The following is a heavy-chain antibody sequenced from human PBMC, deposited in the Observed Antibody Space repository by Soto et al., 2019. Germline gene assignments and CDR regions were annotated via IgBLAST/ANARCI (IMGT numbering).Heavy chain of an antibody. CDR2: IYYSGST. D-gene: IGHD1-26*01. Sequence: QLQLQESGPGLVKPSETLSLTCTVSGGSISSTNYYWGWIRQPPGKGLEWIGTIYYSGSTYHNPSLKSRVTILVDTSKNQCSLNLSPVTAADTAIYYCARSLSVSAIPNWFDPWGQGTLVTVSS. V-gene: IGHV4-39*01. J-gene: IGHJ5*02. CDR3: ARSLSVSAIPNWFDP. CDR1: GGSISSTNYY.